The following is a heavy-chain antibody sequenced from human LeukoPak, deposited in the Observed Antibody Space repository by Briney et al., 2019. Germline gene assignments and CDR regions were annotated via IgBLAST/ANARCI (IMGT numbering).Heavy chain of an antibody. V-gene: IGHV1-18*04. CDR3: ARDFCSSTSCYTGYFDY. J-gene: IGHJ4*02. CDR1: GYTFTSYG. Sequence: GASVKVSCKASGYTFTSYGISWVRQAPGQGLEWMGWISAYNGNTNYAQKLQGRVTMTTDTSTSTDYMELRSLRSDDTAVYYCARDFCSSTSCYTGYFDYWGQGTLVTVSS. CDR2: ISAYNGNT. D-gene: IGHD2-2*02.